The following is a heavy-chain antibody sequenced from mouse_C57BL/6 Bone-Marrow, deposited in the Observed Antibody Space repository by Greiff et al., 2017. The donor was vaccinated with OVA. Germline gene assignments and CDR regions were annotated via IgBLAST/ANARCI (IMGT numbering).Heavy chain of an antibody. J-gene: IGHJ1*03. CDR3: AYGNWYFDG. V-gene: IGHV1-42*01. Sequence: EVKLMESGPELVKPGASVKISCKASGYSFTGYYMNWVKQSPEKSLEWIGEINPSTGGTTYNQKFKAKATLTVDKSSSTAYMQLKSLTSEDSAVYYGAYGNWYFDGWGTGTTVTVAS. D-gene: IGHD2-1*01. CDR1: GYSFTGYY. CDR2: INPSTGGT.